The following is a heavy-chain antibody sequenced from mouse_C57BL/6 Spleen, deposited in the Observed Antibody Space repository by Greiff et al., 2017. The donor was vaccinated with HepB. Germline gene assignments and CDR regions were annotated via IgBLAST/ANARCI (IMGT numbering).Heavy chain of an antibody. Sequence: EVHLVESEGGLVQPGSSMKLSCTASGFTFSDYYMAWVRQVPEKGLEWVANINYDGSSTYYLDSLKSRFIISRDNAKNILYLQRSSLKSEDTATYYCARGGWDAEDWYFDVWGTGTTVTVSS. CDR3: ARGGWDAEDWYFDV. V-gene: IGHV5-16*01. CDR1: GFTFSDYY. CDR2: INYDGSST. D-gene: IGHD4-1*01. J-gene: IGHJ1*03.